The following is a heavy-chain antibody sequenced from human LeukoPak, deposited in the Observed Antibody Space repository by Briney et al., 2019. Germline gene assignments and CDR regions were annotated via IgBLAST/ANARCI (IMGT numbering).Heavy chain of an antibody. CDR3: AKAVFRAGATIYYFEY. V-gene: IGHV3-23*01. CDR1: GFTFTNFA. J-gene: IGHJ4*02. CDR2: ISGSGGST. Sequence: GRSLRLSCAASGFTFTNFAVSWVRQAPGKGLEWVSSISGSGGSTYYADSVKGRFTISRDNSKNTLYLQMNSLRAEDTAVYYCAKAVFRAGATIYYFEYWGQGTLVTVSS. D-gene: IGHD1-26*01.